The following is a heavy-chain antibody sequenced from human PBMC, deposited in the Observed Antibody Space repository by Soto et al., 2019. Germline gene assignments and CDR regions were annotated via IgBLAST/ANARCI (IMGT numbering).Heavy chain of an antibody. CDR3: YLSSGYYLVPFDY. D-gene: IGHD3-22*01. CDR2: IKSKTDGGTT. V-gene: IGHV3-15*07. J-gene: IGHJ4*02. Sequence: GGSLRLSCAASGFTFSNAWMNWVRQAPGKGLEWVGRIKSKTDGGTTDYAAPVKGRFTIARDDSKKTLYLQMNSLKTEDTAVYYCYLSSGYYLVPFDYWGQGTLVTVSS. CDR1: GFTFSNAW.